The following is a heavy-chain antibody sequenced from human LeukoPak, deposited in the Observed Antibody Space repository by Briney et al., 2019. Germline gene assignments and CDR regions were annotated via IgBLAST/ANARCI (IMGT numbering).Heavy chain of an antibody. J-gene: IGHJ4*02. CDR2: ISAYNGNT. V-gene: IGHV1-18*01. CDR1: GYTFTSYG. CDR3: ATTSLGGDSLGDY. D-gene: IGHD2-21*02. Sequence: ASVKISCKASGYTFTSYGISWVRQAPGQGLEWMGWISAYNGNTNYAQKLQGRVTMTTDTSTSTAYMELRSLRSNGTAVYYCATTSLGGDSLGDYWGQGTLVTVSS.